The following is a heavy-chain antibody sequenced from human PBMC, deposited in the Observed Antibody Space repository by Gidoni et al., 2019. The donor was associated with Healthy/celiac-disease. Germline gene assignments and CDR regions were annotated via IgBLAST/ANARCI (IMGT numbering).Heavy chain of an antibody. CDR3: ARDLENVYSSSPGIDY. Sequence: QVQLVESGGGVVQPGRSLRLSCAASGFTFSSYAMHWVRQAPGKGLEWVAVISYDGSNKYYADSVKGRFTISRDNSKNTLYLQMNSLRAEDTAVYYCARDLENVYSSSPGIDYWGQGTLVTVSS. CDR1: GFTFSSYA. V-gene: IGHV3-30-3*01. J-gene: IGHJ4*02. CDR2: ISYDGSNK. D-gene: IGHD6-6*01.